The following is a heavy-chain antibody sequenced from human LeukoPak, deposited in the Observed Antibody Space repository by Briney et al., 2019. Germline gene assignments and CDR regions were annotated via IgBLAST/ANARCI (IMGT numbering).Heavy chain of an antibody. Sequence: ASVRVSCKASEYSFTCYFMHWVRQAPGQGLEWMGWINPDSGGTKYAQKFQGRVTMARDTSTSTAYVELSGLTSDDTAVYYCARFAVVITNDYWGQGTLVTVSS. CDR1: EYSFTCYF. CDR2: INPDSGGT. CDR3: ARFAVVITNDY. D-gene: IGHD3-10*01. J-gene: IGHJ4*02. V-gene: IGHV1-2*02.